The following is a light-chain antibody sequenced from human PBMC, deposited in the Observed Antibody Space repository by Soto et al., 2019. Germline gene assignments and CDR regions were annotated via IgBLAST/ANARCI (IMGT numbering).Light chain of an antibody. CDR2: ATS. J-gene: IGKJ2*01. V-gene: IGKV3-20*01. Sequence: EIVLTQSPGTLSLSSGERATLSCRASQSVSSSYLAWYQQKPGQAPRLLVYATSSRATGIPDRFSGSGSGTDFTLTISRLEPEDFAVYYCQQYGSSSLTFGQGTKLEIK. CDR3: QQYGSSSLT. CDR1: QSVSSSY.